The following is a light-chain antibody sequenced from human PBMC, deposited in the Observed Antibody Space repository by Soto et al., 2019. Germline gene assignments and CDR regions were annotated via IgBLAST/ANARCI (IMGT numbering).Light chain of an antibody. Sequence: EIVLTQSPATLSLSPGERATLSCRASQSVSNFLAWYQQKPGQAPRLLIYDASTRATGIPARFSGSGSGTAFALTISSLEPEDFAVYYCHQRRTWPPLTFGGGTKVEIK. CDR1: QSVSNF. J-gene: IGKJ4*01. CDR3: HQRRTWPPLT. V-gene: IGKV3-11*01. CDR2: DAS.